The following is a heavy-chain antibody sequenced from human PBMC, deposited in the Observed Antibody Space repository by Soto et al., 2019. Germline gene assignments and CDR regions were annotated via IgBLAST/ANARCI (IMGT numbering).Heavy chain of an antibody. Sequence: ASVKVSCKTSGDTFTNHFIHWARQAPGQRLEWMGWINAGNGNTKYSQKFQGRVTITRDTSASTAYMELSSLRSEDTAVYYCARVSYGSGRSYYMDVWGKGTTVTVSS. CDR2: INAGNGNT. J-gene: IGHJ6*03. CDR1: GDTFTNHF. D-gene: IGHD3-10*01. CDR3: ARVSYGSGRSYYMDV. V-gene: IGHV1-3*01.